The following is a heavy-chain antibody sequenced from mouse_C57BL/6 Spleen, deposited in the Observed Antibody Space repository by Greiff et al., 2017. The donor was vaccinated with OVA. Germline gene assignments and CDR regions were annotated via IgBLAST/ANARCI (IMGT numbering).Heavy chain of an antibody. Sequence: QVQLQQPGAELVRPGSSVKLSCKASGYTFTSYWMHWVKQRPIQGLEWIGNIDPSDSETHYNQKFKDKATLTVDKSSSTAYMQLSSLTSEDSAVYYCARDYHYYGSSEFGYWGQGTTLTVSS. CDR3: ARDYHYYGSSEFGY. D-gene: IGHD1-1*01. V-gene: IGHV1-52*01. CDR1: GYTFTSYW. J-gene: IGHJ2*01. CDR2: IDPSDSET.